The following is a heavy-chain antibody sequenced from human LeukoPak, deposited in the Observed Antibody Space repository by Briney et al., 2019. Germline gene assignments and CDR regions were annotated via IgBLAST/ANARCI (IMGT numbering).Heavy chain of an antibody. D-gene: IGHD2-15*01. Sequence: PSETLSLTCAVYGGSFGGYYWSWIRQPPGKGLEWIGEINHSGSTNYSPSLKSRVTISVDTSKNQFSLKLSSVTAADTAVYYCARKDSYYFDYWGQGTLVTVSS. CDR1: GGSFGGYY. CDR3: ARKDSYYFDY. J-gene: IGHJ4*02. CDR2: INHSGST. V-gene: IGHV4-34*01.